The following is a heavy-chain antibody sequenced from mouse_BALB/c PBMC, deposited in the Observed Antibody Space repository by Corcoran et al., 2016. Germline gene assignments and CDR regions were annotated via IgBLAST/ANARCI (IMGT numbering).Heavy chain of an antibody. CDR1: GFNIKDYY. J-gene: IGHJ3*01. D-gene: IGHD2-4*01. CDR3: ASIYYDYAWFAY. CDR2: IDPENGNT. Sequence: EVQLQHSVAELVRPGALVKLSCKASGFNIKDYYMHWVKQRPEQGLEWIGWIDPENGNTIYDPKFQGKASITADTSSNTAYLQLSSLTSEDTAVYYCASIYYDYAWFAYWGQGTLVTVSA. V-gene: IGHV14-1*02.